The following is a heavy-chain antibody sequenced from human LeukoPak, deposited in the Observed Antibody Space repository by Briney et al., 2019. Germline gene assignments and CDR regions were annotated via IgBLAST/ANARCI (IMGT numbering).Heavy chain of an antibody. V-gene: IGHV4-59*01. Sequence: SETLSLTCTVSGGSISSYYWSWIRQPPGKGLEWIGYIYYSGSTNYSPSLKSRATISVDTSKNQFSLKLSSVTAADTAVYYCARDVSASGLGFDYWGQGTLVTVSS. J-gene: IGHJ4*02. CDR2: IYYSGST. CDR3: ARDVSASGLGFDY. CDR1: GGSISSYY. D-gene: IGHD3-10*01.